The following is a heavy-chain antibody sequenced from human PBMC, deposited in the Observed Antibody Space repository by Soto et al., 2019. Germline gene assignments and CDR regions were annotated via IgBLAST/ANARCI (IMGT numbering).Heavy chain of an antibody. CDR1: GYSFSSHW. D-gene: IGHD6-25*01. V-gene: IGHV5-51*06. CDR2: IYPGDSNI. J-gene: IGHJ4*01. CDR3: AGHLDEYSSASGFDY. Sequence: GESLKISRKGFGYSFSSHWIGWVRQMPGKGLEWVGIIYPGDSNIRYSPPFEGQIDMSADRSINTAYLRLSSLKASDTATFYCAGHLDEYSSASGFDYWGQGTLVTVSS.